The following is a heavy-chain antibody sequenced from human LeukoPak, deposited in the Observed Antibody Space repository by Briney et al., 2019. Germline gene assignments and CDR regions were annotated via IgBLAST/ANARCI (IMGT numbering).Heavy chain of an antibody. D-gene: IGHD1-20*01. Sequence: GESLKISCKASGYRFTSYWIGGVRQMPGKGLECMGIIYPGDSDTRYSPSFQGQVTISADRSISTAYLQWSSLEASDTAIYYCARHGSMSGKVNYFDYWGQGILVTVSS. CDR2: IYPGDSDT. J-gene: IGHJ4*02. CDR1: GYRFTSYW. V-gene: IGHV5-51*01. CDR3: ARHGSMSGKVNYFDY.